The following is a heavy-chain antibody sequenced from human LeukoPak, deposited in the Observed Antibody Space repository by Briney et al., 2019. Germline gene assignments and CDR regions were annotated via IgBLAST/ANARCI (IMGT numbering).Heavy chain of an antibody. CDR1: GGSISSSSYY. CDR2: IYYSGST. CDR3: ARLWGREYSGSYYYYGMDV. J-gene: IGHJ6*02. Sequence: SETLSLTCTVSGGSISSSSYYWGWIRQPPGKGLEWIESIYYSGSTYYNPSLKSRVTISVDTSKNQFSLKLSSVTAADTAVYYCARLWGREYSGSYYYYGMDVWGQGTTVTVSS. D-gene: IGHD1-26*01. V-gene: IGHV4-39*01.